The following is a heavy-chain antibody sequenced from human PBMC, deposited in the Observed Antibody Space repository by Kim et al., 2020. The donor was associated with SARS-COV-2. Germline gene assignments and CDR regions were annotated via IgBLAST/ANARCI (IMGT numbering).Heavy chain of an antibody. CDR1: GGSISSSSYY. V-gene: IGHV4-39*01. J-gene: IGHJ4*02. Sequence: SETLSLTCTVSGGSISSSSYYWGWIRQPPGKGLEWIGSIYYSGSTYYNPSLKSRVTISVDTSKNQFSLKLSSVTAADTAVYYCARVWFGDLTIDYWGQGTLVTVSS. CDR2: IYYSGST. D-gene: IGHD3-10*01. CDR3: ARVWFGDLTIDY.